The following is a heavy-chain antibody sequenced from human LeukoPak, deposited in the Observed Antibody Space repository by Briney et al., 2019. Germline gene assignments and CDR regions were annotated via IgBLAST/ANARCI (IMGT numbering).Heavy chain of an antibody. V-gene: IGHV3-13*01. CDR2: IGTAGDT. CDR1: GFTFSSYD. J-gene: IGHJ4*02. CDR3: ARGLYYGSGSFLVD. D-gene: IGHD3-10*01. Sequence: GGSLRLSCAASGFTFSSYDMHWVRQATGKGLEWVSAIGTAGDTYYPGSVKGRSTISRENAKNSLYLQMNSLRAGDTAVYYCARGLYYGSGSFLVDWGQGTLVTVSS.